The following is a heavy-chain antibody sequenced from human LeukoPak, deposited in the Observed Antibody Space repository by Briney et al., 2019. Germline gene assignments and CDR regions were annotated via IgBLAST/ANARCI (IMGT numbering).Heavy chain of an antibody. CDR3: AYSLSTIFGVVISGDNWFDP. V-gene: IGHV1-69*05. J-gene: IGHJ5*02. Sequence: ASVKVSCKASGGTFSGYAISWVRQAPGQGLEWMGGIIPIFGTANYAQKLQGRVTITTDESTSTAYMELSSLSSEDTAVYYCAYSLSTIFGVVISGDNWFDPWGQGTLVTVSS. D-gene: IGHD3-3*01. CDR2: IIPIFGTA. CDR1: GGTFSGYA.